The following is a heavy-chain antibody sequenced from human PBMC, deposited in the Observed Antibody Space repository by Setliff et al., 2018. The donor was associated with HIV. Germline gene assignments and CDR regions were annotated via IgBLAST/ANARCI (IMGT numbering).Heavy chain of an antibody. J-gene: IGHJ4*02. Sequence: TSETLSLTCTVSGGSISSSNNYWGWIRQPPGKGLEWIGSIYYSGSTHYNPSLKSRVTMSVDTSKNQFSLKLTSVTAADMALYYCARQQTALFVDYWGQGTLVTVS. CDR2: IYYSGST. D-gene: IGHD2-21*02. V-gene: IGHV4-39*01. CDR3: ARQQTALFVDY. CDR1: GGSISSSNNY.